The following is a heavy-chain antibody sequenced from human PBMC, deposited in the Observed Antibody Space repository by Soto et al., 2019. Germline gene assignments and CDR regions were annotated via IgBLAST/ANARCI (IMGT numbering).Heavy chain of an antibody. D-gene: IGHD3-22*01. Sequence: PWESLSQPCTVADGSISRYYWSWLRQPPGKGLELIGYIYNSGSANYNPSLESRVTISADTSKNQFSLEMRSVTAADTAVYYCARLQLGYYDGNPYPYFFDYWGQGILVTVSS. V-gene: IGHV4-59*01. CDR2: IYNSGSA. CDR1: DGSISRYY. CDR3: ARLQLGYYDGNPYPYFFDY. J-gene: IGHJ4*02.